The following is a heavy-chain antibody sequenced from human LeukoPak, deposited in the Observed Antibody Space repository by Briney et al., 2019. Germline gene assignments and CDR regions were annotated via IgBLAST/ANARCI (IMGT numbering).Heavy chain of an antibody. Sequence: GASVKVSCKASGYTFTSYYMHWVRQAPGQGLEWMGIINPSGGSTSYAQKFQGRVTMTRDTSTSTVYMGLSSLRSEDTAVYYCARDQNGDYYDSSGYYYWGQGTLVTVSS. CDR1: GYTFTSYY. D-gene: IGHD3-22*01. V-gene: IGHV1-46*01. J-gene: IGHJ4*02. CDR2: INPSGGST. CDR3: ARDQNGDYYDSSGYYY.